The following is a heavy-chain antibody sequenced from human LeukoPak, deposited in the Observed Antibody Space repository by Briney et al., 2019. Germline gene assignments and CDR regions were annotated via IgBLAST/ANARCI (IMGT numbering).Heavy chain of an antibody. CDR3: ARQVSDYFYYYIDV. J-gene: IGHJ6*03. Sequence: SETLSLTCSVSGGSISSSGYCWNWIRQPPGKGLEWVGSIYYGGTTYYNSSLKSRVTISEDTSQNRFSLMVTSVTAADTAVYYCARQVSDYFYYYIDVWGEGTTVIVSS. V-gene: IGHV4-39*01. CDR2: IYYGGTT. CDR1: GGSISSSGYC.